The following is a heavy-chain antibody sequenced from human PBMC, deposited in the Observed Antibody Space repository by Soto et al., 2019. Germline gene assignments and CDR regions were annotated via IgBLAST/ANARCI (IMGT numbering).Heavy chain of an antibody. D-gene: IGHD2-15*01. V-gene: IGHV2-5*02. CDR2: IYWDDDK. CDR3: AHRPSYCSGGSCYSGFDY. J-gene: IGHJ4*02. CDR1: GFSLSTSGVG. Sequence: QITLKESGPTLVKPTQTLTLTCTFSGFSLSTSGVGVGWIRQPPGKALEWLALIYWDDDKRYSPSLKSRLTINQDTSKNQVVLTMTNMDPVDTATYYCAHRPSYCSGGSCYSGFDYWGPGTLVTVSS.